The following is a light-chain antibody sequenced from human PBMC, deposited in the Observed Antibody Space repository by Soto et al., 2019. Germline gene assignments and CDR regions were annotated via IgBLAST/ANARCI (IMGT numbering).Light chain of an antibody. CDR1: QSVTTN. V-gene: IGKV3-15*01. J-gene: IGKJ1*01. Sequence: EMVITQSPATLSLSPGERATLSCRASQSVTTNVAWYQQKPGQSPRLLIYSASTRATGIPVTFCGAGSGTEFSLAISSLQSEDFGVYYCQQYDSWSFTFGHGTKVEIK. CDR3: QQYDSWSFT. CDR2: SAS.